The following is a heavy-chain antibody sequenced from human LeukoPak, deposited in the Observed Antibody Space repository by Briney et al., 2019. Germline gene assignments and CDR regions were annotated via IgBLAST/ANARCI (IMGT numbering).Heavy chain of an antibody. Sequence: SETLSLTCTVSVGSLSSYYWSCIRQPPGKGLEWIGYIYYSGSTNYNPSLKSRVTISVDTSKNQFSLKLSSVTAADTALYFCTRGTLYYMDVWGKGTTVTVPS. V-gene: IGHV4-59*01. J-gene: IGHJ6*03. D-gene: IGHD1-14*01. CDR3: TRGTLYYMDV. CDR2: IYYSGST. CDR1: VGSLSSYY.